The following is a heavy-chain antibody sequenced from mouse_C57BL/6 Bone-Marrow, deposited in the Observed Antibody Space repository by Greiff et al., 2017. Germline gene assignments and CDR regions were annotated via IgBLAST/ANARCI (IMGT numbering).Heavy chain of an antibody. CDR3: TRDYYGSSYPFAY. D-gene: IGHD1-1*01. V-gene: IGHV5-9-1*02. J-gene: IGHJ3*01. CDR2: ISSGGDYI. Sequence: EVHLVESGAGLVKPGGSLKFSCAASGFNISSYAMSWVRQTPEKRLEWVAYISSGGDYIDYAGTVKGRFTISRDNARNTLYLQMSSLKSEDTAMYYCTRDYYGSSYPFAYWGQGTLVTVSA. CDR1: GFNISSYA.